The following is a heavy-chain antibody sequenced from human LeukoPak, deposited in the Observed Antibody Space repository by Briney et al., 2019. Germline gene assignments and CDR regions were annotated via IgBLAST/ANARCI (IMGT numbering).Heavy chain of an antibody. D-gene: IGHD3-22*01. CDR2: VYYSGST. Sequence: SETLSLTCTVSGGSVRSDRYYWSWIRQPPGKGLEWIGYVYYSGSTNYNPSLKSRVTISVDTSKNQFSLKLRSVTAADTAVYYCVREAATDYYDSSGYYRQTEVFDAWGQGTMVTVSS. J-gene: IGHJ3*01. CDR1: GGSVRSDRYY. CDR3: VREAATDYYDSSGYYRQTEVFDA. V-gene: IGHV4-61*01.